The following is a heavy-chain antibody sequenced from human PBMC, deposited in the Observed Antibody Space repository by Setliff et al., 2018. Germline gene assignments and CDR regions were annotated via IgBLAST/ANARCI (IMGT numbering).Heavy chain of an antibody. CDR1: GFTLTSYP. D-gene: IGHD3-3*01. CDR3: TRDFLGATASFDI. CDR2: INPYNGNR. V-gene: IGHV1-3*01. J-gene: IGHJ3*02. Sequence: ASVKVSCKASGFTLTSYPIHWVRQAPGQRLEWMGWINPYNGNRKYSQRFQGRVTITRDTSASTVFLELSTLRSEDTAVYYCTRDFLGATASFDIWGQGTMVTVSS.